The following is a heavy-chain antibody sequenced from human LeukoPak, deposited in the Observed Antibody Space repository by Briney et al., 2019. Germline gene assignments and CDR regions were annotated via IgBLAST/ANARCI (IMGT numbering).Heavy chain of an antibody. D-gene: IGHD3-10*01. CDR2: IGPGGDKK. Sequence: PGGSLRLSCAASGFTFSSYAMSWVRQAPGKGLQWVSGIGPGGDKKYYGDSFEGRFTISRDNSKNTVYLQMNSLRADDTALYYCAQDISWFAFHMWGLGTRVTVSS. V-gene: IGHV3-23*01. CDR1: GFTFSSYA. J-gene: IGHJ3*02. CDR3: AQDISWFAFHM.